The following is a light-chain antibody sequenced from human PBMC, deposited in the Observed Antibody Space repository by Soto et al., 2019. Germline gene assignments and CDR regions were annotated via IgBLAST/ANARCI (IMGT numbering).Light chain of an antibody. CDR2: GAS. J-gene: IGKJ5*01. V-gene: IGKV3-15*01. CDR1: QGVSTN. CDR3: QQYNNWPPIT. Sequence: TVMKQSPATLALFPGESATLSCRASQGVSTNFAWYQQKPGQPPRLLISGASTRATGIPARFSGSGSGTEFTLTISSLQSEDFAIYYCQQYNNWPPITFGQGTRLDMK.